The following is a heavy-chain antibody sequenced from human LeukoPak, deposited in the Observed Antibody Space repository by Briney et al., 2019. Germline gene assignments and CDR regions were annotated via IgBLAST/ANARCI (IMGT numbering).Heavy chain of an antibody. CDR3: ARDYAYSNYYYGYFYGMDV. CDR1: GFTFSDYW. CDR2: INSDGSSL. D-gene: IGHD4-11*01. Sequence: GGSLRLSCAASGFTFSDYWMHWVRQAPGKGLVWVSRINSDGSSLSYADSVKGRLTISRDNAKNTLYLQMNSLRAEDTAVYDCARDYAYSNYYYGYFYGMDVWGQGTTVTVSS. J-gene: IGHJ6*02. V-gene: IGHV3-74*01.